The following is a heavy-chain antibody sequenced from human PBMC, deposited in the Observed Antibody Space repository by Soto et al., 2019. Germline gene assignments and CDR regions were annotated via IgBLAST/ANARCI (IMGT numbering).Heavy chain of an antibody. CDR1: GFLFTDYY. J-gene: IGHJ4*02. Sequence: GGSLRLSCTASGFLFTDYYMSWIRQPPGKGLEWLAYIDGSSDYTNSADSVKGRFTIPRDNAKNSVFLQMNNLRADDTAVYYCARDLRFSSTNYFDFWGRGTLVTVSS. CDR3: ARDLRFSSTNYFDF. V-gene: IGHV3-11*06. CDR2: IDGSSDYT. D-gene: IGHD2-8*01.